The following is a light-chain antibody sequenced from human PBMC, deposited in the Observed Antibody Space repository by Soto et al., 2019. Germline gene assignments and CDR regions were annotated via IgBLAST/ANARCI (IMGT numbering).Light chain of an antibody. J-gene: IGLJ3*02. CDR3: CSYAGSYSWV. CDR1: SSDVGAYNY. CDR2: DVS. Sequence: QSALTQPRSVSGSPGQSVTISCTGTSSDVGAYNYVSWYQHHPGKAPKVMIYDVSERPSGVPDRFSGSKSDNKASPTISGLQAEDEADYYCCSYAGSYSWVFGGGTKLTVL. V-gene: IGLV2-11*01.